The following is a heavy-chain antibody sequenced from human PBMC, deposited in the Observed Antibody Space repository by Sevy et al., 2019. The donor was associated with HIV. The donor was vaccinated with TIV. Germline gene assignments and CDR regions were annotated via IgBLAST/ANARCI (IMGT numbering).Heavy chain of an antibody. CDR2: IWFDGSNT. D-gene: IGHD4-17*01. V-gene: IGHV3-33*01. Sequence: GGCLRLSCAASGFTFSSYGMHWVRQGPGKGLEWIAVIWFDGSNTYYADSVKGRFTISRDIAKNSLHLQMNSLRAEDTAVYYCARYQEFYDAGDYGPAFMPDYWGQGTLVTVSS. J-gene: IGHJ4*02. CDR1: GFTFSSYG. CDR3: ARYQEFYDAGDYGPAFMPDY.